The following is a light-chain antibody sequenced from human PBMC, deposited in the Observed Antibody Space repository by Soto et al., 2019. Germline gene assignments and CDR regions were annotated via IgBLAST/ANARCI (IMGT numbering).Light chain of an antibody. J-gene: IGKJ4*01. CDR1: RSLDGN. CDR2: GAS. V-gene: IGKV3D-15*01. CDR3: QEYNNWHPIT. Sequence: EIVLTHSPATLSVSPGERATLSCSASRSLDGNYLAWYQQKPGQAPRLLIYGASTRATGIPARFSGSGSGTDFTLTITSLQSEDFAVYYCQEYNNWHPITFGGGTKVDI.